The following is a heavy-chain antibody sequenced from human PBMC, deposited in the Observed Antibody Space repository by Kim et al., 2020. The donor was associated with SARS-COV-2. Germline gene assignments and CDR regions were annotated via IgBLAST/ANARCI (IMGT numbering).Heavy chain of an antibody. CDR3: ARGPYYDSSGYFRIAYGMDV. CDR2: INHSGST. J-gene: IGHJ6*02. Sequence: SETLSLTCAVYGGSFDDYSWSWIRQPPGRGLEWIGEINHSGSTNYNPSLKSRLTISVDTSKNNISLNLSSVTAADTALYFCARGPYYDSSGYFRIAYGMDVWGQGTTVTVSS. V-gene: IGHV4-34*01. CDR1: GGSFDDYS. D-gene: IGHD3-22*01.